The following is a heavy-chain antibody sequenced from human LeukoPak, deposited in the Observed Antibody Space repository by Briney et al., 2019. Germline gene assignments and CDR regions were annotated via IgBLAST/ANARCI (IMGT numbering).Heavy chain of an antibody. CDR1: GFTFGSYW. V-gene: IGHV3-74*01. D-gene: IGHD3-3*01. CDR2: VNNDGGGT. Sequence: RSGGSLRLSCAASGFTFGSYWIYWVRQAPGKGLVCISRVNNDGGGTIYADSVKGRFIVSRDNAKNTAFLQLNSLRADDTAVYYCARGGDFHAFGIWGQGTMVTVSS. J-gene: IGHJ3*02. CDR3: ARGGDFHAFGI.